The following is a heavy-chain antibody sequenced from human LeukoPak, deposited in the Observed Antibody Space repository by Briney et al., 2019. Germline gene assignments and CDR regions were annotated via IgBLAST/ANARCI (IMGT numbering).Heavy chain of an antibody. D-gene: IGHD2-15*01. CDR1: GFTFSRFA. Sequence: GGSLRLSCAASGFTFSRFAMSWVRQAPGKGLGWVSTICGSSDNTYNADSVRGRFTISRDNSKNTLHLQMHSLRDEDTAIYYCAKGFRTDGTCYSSLDYWGQGTLVTVSS. J-gene: IGHJ4*02. V-gene: IGHV3-23*01. CDR2: ICGSSDNT. CDR3: AKGFRTDGTCYSSLDY.